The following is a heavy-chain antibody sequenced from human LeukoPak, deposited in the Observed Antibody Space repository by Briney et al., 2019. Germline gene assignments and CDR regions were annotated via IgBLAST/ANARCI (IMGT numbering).Heavy chain of an antibody. CDR2: IKRKRHGGTT. D-gene: IGHD2/OR15-2a*01. CDR3: TTDLRKFGGHEYDFSLHN. J-gene: IGHJ4*02. V-gene: IGHV3-15*01. Sequence: GGSLRLSCAASGLSFSSAWVTWVRHAPGKGLEWVNPIKRKRHGGTTDYSAPVEGRFAISRDDSKDMRFLQMNNLKTDDTGVYYCTTDLRKFGGHEYDFSLHNLGRGSLVTVSS. CDR1: GLSFSSAW.